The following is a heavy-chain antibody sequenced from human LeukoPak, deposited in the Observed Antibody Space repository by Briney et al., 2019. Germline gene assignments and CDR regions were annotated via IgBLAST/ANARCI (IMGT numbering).Heavy chain of an antibody. CDR1: GFTFSSYA. D-gene: IGHD3-10*01. J-gene: IGHJ5*01. CDR2: ISSGGTNT. Sequence: GGSLRLSCAASGFTFSSYAMNWVRQAPGKGLGWVSVISSGGTNTYYADSVKGRFTVSRDNSKNTMHLQMNSLRAEDTAVYYCAGGRGSGNYNWFDSWGQGTLVTVSS. V-gene: IGHV3-23*01. CDR3: AGGRGSGNYNWFDS.